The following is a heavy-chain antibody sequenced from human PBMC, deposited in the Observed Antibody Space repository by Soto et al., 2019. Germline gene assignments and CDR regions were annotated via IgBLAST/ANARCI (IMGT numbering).Heavy chain of an antibody. Sequence: QGQLVQSGTEVKKPGSSVKVSCKASGGTFSTLAVSWVRQAPGQGLEWMGGIIPIFGRPVYAQKFQGRVTITADECTSIVYMELSSLSSEDTAVYYCARAPYEDYAVPEPNYFDSWGQGTLVTVSS. D-gene: IGHD4-17*01. J-gene: IGHJ4*02. CDR3: ARAPYEDYAVPEPNYFDS. V-gene: IGHV1-69*01. CDR2: IIPIFGRP. CDR1: GGTFSTLA.